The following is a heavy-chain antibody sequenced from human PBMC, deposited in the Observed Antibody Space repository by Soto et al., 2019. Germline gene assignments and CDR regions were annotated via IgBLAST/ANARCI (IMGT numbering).Heavy chain of an antibody. D-gene: IGHD3-22*01. CDR1: GYTFTTDY. V-gene: IGHV1-46*01. J-gene: IGHJ4*02. Sequence: ASVKGSCKAAGYTFTTDYMHWVRQAPGQGLGWMGVIDPTHGSTTYAQKFQGRVTMTSDTSTNTVYMELSSLKSEDTAVYYCARVPYDTTGYYAFWGQGPLVPVSS. CDR3: ARVPYDTTGYYAF. CDR2: IDPTHGST.